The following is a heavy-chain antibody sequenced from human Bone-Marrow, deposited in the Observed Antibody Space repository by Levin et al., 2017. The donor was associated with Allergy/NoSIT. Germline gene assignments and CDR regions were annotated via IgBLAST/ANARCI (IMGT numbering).Heavy chain of an antibody. V-gene: IGHV1-46*03. D-gene: IGHD3-10*01. J-gene: IGHJ6*03. CDR1: GYTFTNYY. Sequence: VASVKVSCKASGYTFTNYYLQWVRQAPGQGLEWMGIINPSGGSTRYAQQFQDRVSMTRDTSTSTVYMELSSLRSEDTAMYFCARGPHYGSGSYFNFDPNYMDVWGKGTTVTVSS. CDR3: ARGPHYGSGSYFNFDPNYMDV. CDR2: INPSGGST.